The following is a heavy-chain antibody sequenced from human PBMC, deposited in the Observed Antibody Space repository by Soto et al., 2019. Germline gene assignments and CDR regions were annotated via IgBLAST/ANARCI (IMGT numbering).Heavy chain of an antibody. CDR3: AKDNLRRHFDY. CDR2: ISYDGSNK. Sequence: GSLRLSCAASGFTFSSYGMHWVRQAPGKGLEWVAVISYDGSNKYYADSVKGRFTISRDNSKNTLYLQMNSLRAEDTAVYYCAKDNLRRHFDYWGQGTLVTVSS. D-gene: IGHD4-17*01. V-gene: IGHV3-30*18. J-gene: IGHJ4*02. CDR1: GFTFSSYG.